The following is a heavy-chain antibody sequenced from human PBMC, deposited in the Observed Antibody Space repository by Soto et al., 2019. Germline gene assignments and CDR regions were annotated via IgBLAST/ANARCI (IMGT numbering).Heavy chain of an antibody. CDR3: SRPRYDSSGTPFDP. Sequence: EVQLVASGGGLVQPGGSLRLSCAASGFTFSSYWMHWVRQAPGKGLVWVSRLNSDGSSTSYADSVKGRFIISRDNAKNPLYLQMNSLRAEDTAVYYCSRPRYDSSGTPFDPWGQGTLGTVSA. CDR1: GFTFSSYW. D-gene: IGHD3-22*01. CDR2: LNSDGSST. J-gene: IGHJ5*02. V-gene: IGHV3-74*01.